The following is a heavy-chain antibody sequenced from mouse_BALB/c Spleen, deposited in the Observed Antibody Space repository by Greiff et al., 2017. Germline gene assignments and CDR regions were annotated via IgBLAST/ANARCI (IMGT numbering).Heavy chain of an antibody. V-gene: IGHV7-3*02. D-gene: IGHD1-1*01. CDR1: GFTFTDYY. CDR2: IRNKANGYTT. J-gene: IGHJ1*01. Sequence: EVKLVESGGGLVQPGGSLRLSCATSGFTFTDYYMSWVRQPPGKALEWLGFIRNKANGYTTEYSASVKGRFTISRDNSQSILYLQMNTLRAEDSATYYCARAYYYGSSYGYWYFDVWGAGTTVTVSS. CDR3: ARAYYYGSSYGYWYFDV.